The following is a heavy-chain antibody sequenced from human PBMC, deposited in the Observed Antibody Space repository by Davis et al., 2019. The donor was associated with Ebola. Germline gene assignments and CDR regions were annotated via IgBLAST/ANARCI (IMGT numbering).Heavy chain of an antibody. CDR2: INPNSGGT. D-gene: IGHD6-6*01. CDR3: ARDSGIAARPRGDYYYYYGMDV. V-gene: IGHV1-2*04. CDR1: GYTFTGYY. Sequence: AASVKVSCKASGYTFTGYYMHWVRQAPGQGLEWIGWINPNSGGTNYAQKFQGWVTMTRDTSISTAYMELSSLRSEDTAVYYCARDSGIAARPRGDYYYYYGMDVWGQGTTVTVSS. J-gene: IGHJ6*02.